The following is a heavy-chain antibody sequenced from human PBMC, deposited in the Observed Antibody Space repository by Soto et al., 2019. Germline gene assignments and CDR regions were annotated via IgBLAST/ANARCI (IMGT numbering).Heavy chain of an antibody. J-gene: IGHJ6*02. CDR3: AKDGGTGDDYYYYDMDV. CDR2: IIPILGIT. CDR1: GGTFSSHT. D-gene: IGHD3-10*01. Sequence: QVQLVQSGAEVKKPGSSVKVSCKASGGTFSSHTINWVRQAPGQGLEWMGRIIPILGITNYAQRFQGRVTIIADKCTSTAYMELSSLRSEDTAVYYCAKDGGTGDDYYYYDMDVWGQGTTVTVSS. V-gene: IGHV1-69*08.